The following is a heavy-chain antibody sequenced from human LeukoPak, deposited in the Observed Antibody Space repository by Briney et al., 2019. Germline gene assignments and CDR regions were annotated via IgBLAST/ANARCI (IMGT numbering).Heavy chain of an antibody. J-gene: IGHJ6*02. V-gene: IGHV1-18*04. CDR3: ARVSQPGYYYYYGMDV. CDR2: ITAYNGNT. Sequence: ASVKVSCKASEYTFSVYHIHWVRLAPGQGLEWMGWITAYNGNTNYAPKFQGRVTMTTDTSTSTAYMELRSLRSDDTAVYYCARVSQPGYYYYYGMDVWGQGTTVTVSS. D-gene: IGHD1-14*01. CDR1: EYTFSVYH.